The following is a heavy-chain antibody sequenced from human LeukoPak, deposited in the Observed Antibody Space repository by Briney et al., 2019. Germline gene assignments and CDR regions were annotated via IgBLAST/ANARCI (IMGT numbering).Heavy chain of an antibody. D-gene: IGHD3-10*01. CDR3: AKDLGDTMVRGVLYYYYGMDV. Sequence: PGGSLRLSCAASGFTFSSYGMHWVRQAPGKGLEWVAVISYDGSNKYYAGSVKGRFTISRDNSKNTLYLQMNSLRAEDTAVYYCAKDLGDTMVRGVLYYYYGMDVWGQGTTVTVSS. CDR2: ISYDGSNK. CDR1: GFTFSSYG. V-gene: IGHV3-30*18. J-gene: IGHJ6*02.